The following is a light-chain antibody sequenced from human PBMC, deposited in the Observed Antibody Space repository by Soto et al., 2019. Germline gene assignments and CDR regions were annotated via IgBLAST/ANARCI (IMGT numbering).Light chain of an antibody. J-gene: IGKJ1*01. V-gene: IGKV1-5*01. CDR2: DAS. CDR3: QQYNSYSWP. CDR1: QSISSW. Sequence: DIQMTQSPSALSAYVGDRVTITCRASQSISSWLAWYQQKPGKAPKLLIYDASSLESGVPSRFSGSGSGTEFTLTISSLQPDDFATYYCQQYNSYSWPFGQGTKVDIK.